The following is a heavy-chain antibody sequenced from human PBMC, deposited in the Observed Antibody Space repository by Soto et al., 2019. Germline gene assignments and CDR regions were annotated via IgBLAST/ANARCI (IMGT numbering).Heavy chain of an antibody. J-gene: IGHJ6*02. CDR2: IYSGGST. Sequence: EVQLVESGGGLVQPGGSLRLSCAASGFTVSSNYMSWVRQAPAKGLEWVSVIYSGGSTYYADSVKGGLTISRDNSKNKLYLQINSLSAEDTAVYYCAREVVPAAIYVGNYYGMHVWGQGTTVTVA. D-gene: IGHD2-2*01. CDR1: GFTVSSNY. CDR3: AREVVPAAIYVGNYYGMHV. V-gene: IGHV3-66*01.